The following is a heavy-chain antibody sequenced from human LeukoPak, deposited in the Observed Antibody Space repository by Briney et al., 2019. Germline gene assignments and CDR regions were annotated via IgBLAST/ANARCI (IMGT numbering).Heavy chain of an antibody. CDR1: GGSISSSSYY. Sequence: SGTLSLTCAVSGGSISSSSYYWGWIRQPPGKGLEWIGTIYYSGSTYYNPSLTSRVTISVDTSKNQFSLKLSSVTAADTAVYYCARHKDYYYSYMDVWGKGTTVTISS. CDR3: ARHKDYYYSYMDV. CDR2: IYYSGST. J-gene: IGHJ6*03. V-gene: IGHV4-39*01.